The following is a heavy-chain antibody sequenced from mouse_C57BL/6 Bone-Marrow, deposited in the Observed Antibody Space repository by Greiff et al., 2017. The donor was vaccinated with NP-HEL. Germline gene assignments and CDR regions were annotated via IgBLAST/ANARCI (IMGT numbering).Heavy chain of an antibody. Sequence: VKLQESGAELARPGASVKLSCKASGYTFTSYGISWVKQRTGQGLEWIGEIYPRSGNTYYNEKFKGKATLTADKSSSTAYMELRSLTSEDSAVYFCASLNWDVGLFTNAMDYWGQGTSVTVSS. V-gene: IGHV1-81*01. CDR2: IYPRSGNT. CDR1: GYTFTSYG. CDR3: ASLNWDVGLFTNAMDY. J-gene: IGHJ4*01. D-gene: IGHD4-1*02.